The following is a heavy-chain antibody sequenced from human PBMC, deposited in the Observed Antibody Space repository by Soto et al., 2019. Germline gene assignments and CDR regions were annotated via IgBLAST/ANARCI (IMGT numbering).Heavy chain of an antibody. CDR2: ISSSSSTI. CDR1: GLTFCDYY. Sequence: PGGSLRLSCVASGLTFCDYYMNWVRQAPGKGLEWVSYISSSSSTIYYADSVKGRFTISRDNAKNSLYLQMNSLRAEDTAVYYCARAALYNWNDVSWFDPWGQGTLVTVSS. D-gene: IGHD1-1*01. J-gene: IGHJ5*02. V-gene: IGHV3-48*01. CDR3: ARAALYNWNDVSWFDP.